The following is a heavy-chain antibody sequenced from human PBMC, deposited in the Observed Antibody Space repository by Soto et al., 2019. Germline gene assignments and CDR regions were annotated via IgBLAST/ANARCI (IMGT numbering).Heavy chain of an antibody. CDR2: INHSGST. Sequence: SETLSLTCAVYGGSFSGYYWSWIRQPPGKGLEWIGEINHSGSTNYNPSLKSRVTISVDTSKNQFSLKLSSVTAADTAVYYCARGRGRVKYYYGMDVWGQGTTVTVSS. V-gene: IGHV4-34*01. D-gene: IGHD3-10*01. CDR1: GGSFSGYY. J-gene: IGHJ6*02. CDR3: ARGRGRVKYYYGMDV.